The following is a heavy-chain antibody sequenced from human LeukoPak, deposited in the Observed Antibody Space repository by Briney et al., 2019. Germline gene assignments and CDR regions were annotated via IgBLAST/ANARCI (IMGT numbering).Heavy chain of an antibody. D-gene: IGHD6-19*01. CDR2: INPSGGST. Sequence: ASVKVSCKASGYTFTGYYMHWVRQAPGQGLEWMGIINPSGGSTSYAQKFQGRVTMTRDTSTSTVYMELSSLRSEDTAVYYCASHQAVAGRDNYYYYYMDVWGKGTTVTVSS. V-gene: IGHV1-46*01. CDR1: GYTFTGYY. CDR3: ASHQAVAGRDNYYYYYMDV. J-gene: IGHJ6*03.